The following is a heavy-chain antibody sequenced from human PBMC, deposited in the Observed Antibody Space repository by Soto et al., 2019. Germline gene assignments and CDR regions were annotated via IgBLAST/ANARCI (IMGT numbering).Heavy chain of an antibody. V-gene: IGHV3-73*02. D-gene: IGHD6-19*01. CDR2: IPSKTNTYAT. CDR3: TRQNLDVPVASAIDY. Sequence: EVQLVESGGGLVQPGGSLKLSCAASGFTFSGSTIHWVRQTSGKGLEWVGRIPSKTNTYATAYAASVKGRFTISRDDSKNTAYLQIHSLKAEDTAVYYCTRQNLDVPVASAIDYWGQGTLVTVSS. CDR1: GFTFSGST. J-gene: IGHJ4*02.